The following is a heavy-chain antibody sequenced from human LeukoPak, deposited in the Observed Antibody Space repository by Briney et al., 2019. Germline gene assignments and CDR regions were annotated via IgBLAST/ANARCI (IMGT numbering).Heavy chain of an antibody. CDR3: ASRRDGYNYGNYYFDY. Sequence: GASVKVSCKASGGTLSSYAITWVRQAPGQGLEWMGEIIPIFGTANYAQKFQGRVTITADKSTSTAYMELSSLRSDDTAVYYCASRRDGYNYGNYYFDYWGQGTLVTVSS. J-gene: IGHJ4*02. CDR1: GGTLSSYA. CDR2: IIPIFGTA. V-gene: IGHV1-69*06. D-gene: IGHD5-24*01.